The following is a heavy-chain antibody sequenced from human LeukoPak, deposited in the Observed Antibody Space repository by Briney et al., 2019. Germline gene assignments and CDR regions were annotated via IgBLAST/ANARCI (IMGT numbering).Heavy chain of an antibody. D-gene: IGHD3-3*01. V-gene: IGHV3-7*01. CDR3: AREEWLSYYYFDY. Sequence: PGGSLRLSCAAPGFTFSSYWMSWVRQAPGKGLEWVANIKQDGSEKYYVDSVKGRFTISRDNAKNSLYLQMNSLRAEDTAVYYCAREEWLSYYYFDYWGQGTLVTVSS. CDR1: GFTFSSYW. J-gene: IGHJ4*02. CDR2: IKQDGSEK.